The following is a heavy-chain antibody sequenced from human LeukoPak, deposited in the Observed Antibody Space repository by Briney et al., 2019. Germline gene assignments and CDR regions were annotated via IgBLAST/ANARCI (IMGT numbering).Heavy chain of an antibody. D-gene: IGHD3-22*01. J-gene: IGHJ4*02. V-gene: IGHV3-21*01. CDR2: ISSSSSYI. CDR3: ARASLPYYDSSGYDY. CDR1: GSTFSSYS. Sequence: GGSLRLSCAASGSTFSSYSMNWVRQAPGKGLEWVSSISSSSSYIYYADSVKGRFTISRDNAKNSLYLQMNSLRAEDTAVYYCARASLPYYDSSGYDYWGQGTLVTVSS.